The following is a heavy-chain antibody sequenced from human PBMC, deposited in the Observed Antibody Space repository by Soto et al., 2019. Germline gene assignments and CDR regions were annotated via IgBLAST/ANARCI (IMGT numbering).Heavy chain of an antibody. J-gene: IGHJ4*02. CDR2: LNTYNGNT. CDR1: GYTFTNYG. V-gene: IGHV1-18*01. D-gene: IGHD1-1*01. Sequence: QIRLVQSEGEVRQPGASVKVSCKTSGYTFTNYGVTWVRQAPGQGLEWMGWLNTYNGNTKYAQKLQGRVTMTTDTSTSTAYVELRSLRSDDTAVYYCARAQTPTKSDFWGQGTLVTVSS. CDR3: ARAQTPTKSDF.